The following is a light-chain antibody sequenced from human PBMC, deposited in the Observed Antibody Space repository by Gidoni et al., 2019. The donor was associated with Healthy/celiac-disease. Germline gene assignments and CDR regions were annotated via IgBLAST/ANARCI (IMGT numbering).Light chain of an antibody. CDR1: NIGSKN. V-gene: IGLV3-9*01. J-gene: IGLJ2*01. CDR3: QVWDSSTEGV. CDR2: RDS. Sequence: SYELTQPLSVSVALGQTARITCGGNNIGSKNVHWYQQTPGQAPVLVIYRDSNRPSGIPERFSGSNSGNTATLTISRAQAGDEADYYCQVWDSSTEGVFGGGTKLTVL.